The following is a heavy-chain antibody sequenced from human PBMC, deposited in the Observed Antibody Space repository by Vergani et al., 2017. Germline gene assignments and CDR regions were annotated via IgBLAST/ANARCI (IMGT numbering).Heavy chain of an antibody. D-gene: IGHD3-10*01. CDR2: INHSGST. CDR1: GGSFSGYY. Sequence: QVQLQQWGAGLLKPSETLSLTCAVYGGSFSGYYWSWIRQPPGKGLEWIGEINHSGSTNYNPSLKSRVTISVDTSKNQFSLKLSSVTAADTAVYYCARDYEVGYSMVRGVPFDYWGQGTLVTVSS. V-gene: IGHV4-34*01. CDR3: ARDYEVGYSMVRGVPFDY. J-gene: IGHJ4*02.